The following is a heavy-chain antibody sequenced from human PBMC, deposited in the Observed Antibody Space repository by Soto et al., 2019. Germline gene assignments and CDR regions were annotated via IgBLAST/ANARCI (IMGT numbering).Heavy chain of an antibody. Sequence: SLRLSCAASGFTFSSYAMHWVRQAPGKGLEWVAVISYDGSNKYYADSVKGRFTISRDNSKNTLYLQMNSLRAEDTAVYYCARDTEYQLQYYYYYGMAVWGQGTTVTVSS. CDR3: ARDTEYQLQYYYYYGMAV. CDR1: GFTFSSYA. J-gene: IGHJ6*02. D-gene: IGHD2-2*01. V-gene: IGHV3-30-3*01. CDR2: ISYDGSNK.